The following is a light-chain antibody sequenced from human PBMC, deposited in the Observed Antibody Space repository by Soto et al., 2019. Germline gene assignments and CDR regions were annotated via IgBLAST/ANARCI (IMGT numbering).Light chain of an antibody. V-gene: IGKV3-11*01. CDR3: QQRSNWPPWT. Sequence: EIVLTQSPATLSLSPGERATLSCRASQSVSSYLAWYQQKPGQAPRLLIYDASNRATGIPARFSGSGSGTDLTLTISSLEPEDFEVYYCQQRSNWPPWTFGQGTKVEI. CDR1: QSVSSY. J-gene: IGKJ1*01. CDR2: DAS.